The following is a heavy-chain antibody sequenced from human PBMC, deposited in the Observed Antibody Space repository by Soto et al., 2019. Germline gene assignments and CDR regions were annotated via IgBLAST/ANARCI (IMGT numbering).Heavy chain of an antibody. J-gene: IGHJ5*01. CDR1: GFTFSNYW. D-gene: IGHD3-16*01. CDR2: IKQDGSEK. CDR3: ATYAHHTFDS. Sequence: EVQLVESGGGLVQPGGSLRLSCAASGFTFSNYWMSWVRQAPGKGPEWVANIKQDGSEKNYVDSVEGRFTISRDNAKNSLYLQMNSLRAEDTGVYYCATYAHHTFDSWGQGTLVTVSS. V-gene: IGHV3-7*01.